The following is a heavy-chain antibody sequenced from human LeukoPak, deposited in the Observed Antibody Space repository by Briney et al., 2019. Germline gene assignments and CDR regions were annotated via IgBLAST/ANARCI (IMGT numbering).Heavy chain of an antibody. CDR1: AFTLSSHS. V-gene: IGHV3-30*04. CDR3: TRDGIVGARSFDS. Sequence: PGKSLRLSCAGSAFTLSSHSMHWVRQAPGKGLVWVAAISYDGRTTYYADSVKGRFTISKGTSKNTLYLEMDSLRPEDTAIYYCTRDGIVGARSFDSWGQGILVTVSS. D-gene: IGHD1-26*01. J-gene: IGHJ4*02. CDR2: ISYDGRTT.